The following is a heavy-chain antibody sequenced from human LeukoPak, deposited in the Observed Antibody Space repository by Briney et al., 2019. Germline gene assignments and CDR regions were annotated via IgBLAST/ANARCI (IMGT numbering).Heavy chain of an antibody. CDR2: IYYSGST. V-gene: IGHV4-59*08. D-gene: IGHD3-16*01. Sequence: SETLSLTCTVSGGSISSYYWSWIRQHPGKGLEWIGYIYYSGSTQYNPSLKSRVTISVDTSKNQFSLRLSSVTAADTAVYYCARAVGGYHFDYWGQGTLVTGSS. CDR1: GGSISSYY. J-gene: IGHJ4*02. CDR3: ARAVGGYHFDY.